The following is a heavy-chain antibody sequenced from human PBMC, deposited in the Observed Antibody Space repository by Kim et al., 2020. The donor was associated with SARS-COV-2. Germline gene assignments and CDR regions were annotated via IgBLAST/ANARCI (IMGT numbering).Heavy chain of an antibody. D-gene: IGHD3-10*01. Sequence: YAEAVKDRFSITRNNAQSTLDLQRNSLRAEDTAVYYCAKVAMIRGRYFDSWGQGTLVTVSS. V-gene: IGHV3-23*01. J-gene: IGHJ4*02. CDR3: AKVAMIRGRYFDS.